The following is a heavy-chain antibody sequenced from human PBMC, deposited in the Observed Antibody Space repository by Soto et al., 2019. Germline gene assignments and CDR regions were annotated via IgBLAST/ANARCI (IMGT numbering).Heavy chain of an antibody. CDR2: IKQDGSEK. CDR3: ARVFGVVVPAALFDP. V-gene: IGHV3-7*05. D-gene: IGHD2-2*01. J-gene: IGHJ5*02. CDR1: GFTFSSYW. Sequence: GGSLRLSCAASGFTFSSYWMSWVRQAPGKGLEWVANIKQDGSEKYYVDSVKGRFTISRDNAKNSLYLQMNSLRAEDTAVYYCARVFGVVVPAALFDPWGQGTLVTVSS.